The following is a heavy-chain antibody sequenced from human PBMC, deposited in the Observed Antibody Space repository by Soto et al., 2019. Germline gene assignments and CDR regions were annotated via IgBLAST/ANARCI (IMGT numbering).Heavy chain of an antibody. CDR3: ARGLRRYYFDY. J-gene: IGHJ4*02. Sequence: GGSLRLSCAASGFTVSSNYMSWVRQAPGKGLEWVSVIYSGGSTYYADSVKGRFTISRDNSKNTLYLQMNSLRAEDTAVYYCARGLRRYYFDYWGQGTLVTVSS. CDR2: IYSGGST. CDR1: GFTVSSNY. V-gene: IGHV3-66*01. D-gene: IGHD5-12*01.